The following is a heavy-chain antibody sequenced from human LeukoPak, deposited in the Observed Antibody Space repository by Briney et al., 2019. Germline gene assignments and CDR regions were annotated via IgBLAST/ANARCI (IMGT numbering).Heavy chain of an antibody. CDR1: GGSFSNYY. J-gene: IGHJ4*02. V-gene: IGHV4-34*01. Sequence: SETLSLTCAVYGGSFSNYYWSWIRQPPGKGLEWIGEINHSGSTNYNPSLKSRVTISVDTSKNQFSPKLRSVTAADTAAYARHRGYNPPDYWGQGTLVTVSS. CDR3: HRGYNPPDY. D-gene: IGHD5-24*01. CDR2: INHSGST.